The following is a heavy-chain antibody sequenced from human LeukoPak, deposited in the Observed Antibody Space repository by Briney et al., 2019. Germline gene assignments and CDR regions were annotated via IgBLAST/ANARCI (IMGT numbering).Heavy chain of an antibody. CDR1: GFTVSSNY. Sequence: GGSLRLSCAASGFTVSSNYMSWVRQAPGKGLEWLSVIYSGGSTYYADSVKGRFTISTDNSKNTLYLQMNSLRAEDTAVYYCARAGYCSGGSCYLGAFDIWGQGTMVTVSS. D-gene: IGHD2-15*01. CDR3: ARAGYCSGGSCYLGAFDI. J-gene: IGHJ3*02. V-gene: IGHV3-53*01. CDR2: IYSGGST.